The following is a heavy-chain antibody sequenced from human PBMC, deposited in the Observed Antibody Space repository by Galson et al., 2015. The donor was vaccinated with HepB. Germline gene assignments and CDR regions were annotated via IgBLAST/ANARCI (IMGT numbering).Heavy chain of an antibody. CDR3: ARHQCSSWYWLDY. CDR1: GGSISSYY. V-gene: IGHV4-59*08. D-gene: IGHD6-13*01. J-gene: IGHJ4*02. CDR2: IYYSGST. Sequence: ETLSLTCTVSGGSISSYYWSWIRQPPGKGLEWIGYIYYSGSTNYNPSLKSRVTISVDMSKNQFSLKLSSVPAADTAVYYCARHQCSSWYWLDYWGQGTLVTVSS.